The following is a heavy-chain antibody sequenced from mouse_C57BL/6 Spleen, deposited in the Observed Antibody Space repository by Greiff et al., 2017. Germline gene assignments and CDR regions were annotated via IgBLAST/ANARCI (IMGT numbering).Heavy chain of an antibody. J-gene: IGHJ2*01. CDR2: IWWDDDK. CDR3: ARSNYDGSSYFDY. V-gene: IGHV8-8*01. D-gene: IGHD1-1*01. CDR1: GFSLSTFGLG. Sequence: QVTLKVSGPGILQPSQTLSLPCSFSGFSLSTFGLGVGWIRQPSGKGLEWLAHIWWDDDKYYNPALKSRLTISKVHSKNQVFVKIANVDTADTATYYCARSNYDGSSYFDYGGQGTTLTVSS.